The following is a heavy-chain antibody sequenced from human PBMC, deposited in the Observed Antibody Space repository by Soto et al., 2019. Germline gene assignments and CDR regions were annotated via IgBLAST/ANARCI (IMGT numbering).Heavy chain of an antibody. CDR3: ATTPLNHLLFNWFDS. J-gene: IGHJ5*01. D-gene: IGHD2-21*01. Sequence: QVQLVQSGAEVKKPGSSVKVSCKASGCTFNTFNTYTISWVRQAPGQGLEWMGGIAPIFGRPNYVQRFQGGVTISVDNSSNTAYMELSSMTSDDTAVYYCATTPLNHLLFNWFDSWGQGTLVTVSS. V-gene: IGHV1-69*06. CDR1: GCTFNTFNTYT. CDR2: IAPIFGRP.